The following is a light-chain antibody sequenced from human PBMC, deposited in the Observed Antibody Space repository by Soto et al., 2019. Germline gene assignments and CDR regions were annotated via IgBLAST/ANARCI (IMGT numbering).Light chain of an antibody. Sequence: EIVMTQSPLSLPVTPGESASISCRSSQSLRNGDGYDSLEWYLQKPGQSPQLLIYLGSTRSSGVTDRFSGSGSGTEFTLKISRLEADDVGVYYCMQALQTPFTLGPGTKVHVK. CDR1: QSLRNGDGYDS. CDR2: LGS. J-gene: IGKJ3*01. V-gene: IGKV2-28*01. CDR3: MQALQTPFT.